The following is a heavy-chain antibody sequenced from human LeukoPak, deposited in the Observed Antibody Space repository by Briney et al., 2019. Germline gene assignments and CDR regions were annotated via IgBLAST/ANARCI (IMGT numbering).Heavy chain of an antibody. J-gene: IGHJ4*02. D-gene: IGHD4-23*01. CDR2: IYYSGST. Sequence: SETLSLTCTVTGGSISSYYWSWIRQPPGKGLEWIGYIYYSGSTNYNPSLKSRVTISVDTSKNQFSLKLSSVTAADTAVYYCARAGGYGGNDYWGQGTLVAVSS. V-gene: IGHV4-59*08. CDR1: GGSISSYY. CDR3: ARAGGYGGNDY.